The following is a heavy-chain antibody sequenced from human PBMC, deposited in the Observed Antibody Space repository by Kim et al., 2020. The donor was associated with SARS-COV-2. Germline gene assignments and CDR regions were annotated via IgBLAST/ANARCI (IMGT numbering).Heavy chain of an antibody. CDR1: GFSVSNNY. V-gene: IGHV3-53*01. D-gene: IGHD6-13*01. Sequence: GGSLRLSCAASGFSVSNNYMSWVRQAPGKGLEWVSVIYTAGNSYYADSVKGRFTVSRDISKNTLYLHMNSLRAEDTAVYYCARGSSSYDDWGQGTLVTVS. J-gene: IGHJ4*02. CDR3: ARGSSSYDD. CDR2: IYTAGNS.